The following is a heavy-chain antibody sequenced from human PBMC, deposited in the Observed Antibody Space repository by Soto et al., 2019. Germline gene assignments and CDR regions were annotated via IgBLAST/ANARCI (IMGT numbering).Heavy chain of an antibody. CDR2: INGRGDST. V-gene: IGHV3-23*01. CDR1: GFTSYSYA. J-gene: IGHJ6*02. CDR3: ARVWERTVTTRNCFYGIDV. Sequence: GGSLRLSCATSGFTSYSYAMTWVRQAPGKGLEWVSSINGRGDSTYYADSVKGRFSISRDNYKNTVYLQMNSLRAENTAVYFCARVWERTVTTRNCFYGIDVWGRGTTVTVSS. D-gene: IGHD4-17*01.